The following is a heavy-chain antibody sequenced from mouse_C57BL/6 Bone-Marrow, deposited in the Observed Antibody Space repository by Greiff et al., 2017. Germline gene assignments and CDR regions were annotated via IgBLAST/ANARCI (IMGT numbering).Heavy chain of an antibody. CDR2: IDPENGDT. Sequence: EVQLQQSGAELVRPGASVKLSCTASGFNIKDDYMHWVKQRPEQGLEWIGWIDPENGDTEYASKFQGKATITADTSSNTAYLQLSSLTSEDTAVYYCTIITTVVATGYFDVWGTGTTVTVSS. J-gene: IGHJ1*03. V-gene: IGHV14-4*01. CDR1: GFNIKDDY. D-gene: IGHD1-1*01. CDR3: TIITTVVATGYFDV.